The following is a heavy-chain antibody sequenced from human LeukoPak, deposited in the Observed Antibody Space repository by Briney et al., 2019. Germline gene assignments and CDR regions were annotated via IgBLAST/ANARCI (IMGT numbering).Heavy chain of an antibody. V-gene: IGHV3-53*01. J-gene: IGHJ4*02. CDR3: ARVRDVYNHVFEN. Sequence: GGSLRLSCAVSTFTLASNYMSWVRQTPGKGLVWVSDIYQGGSTYYSDSAKGRFTISRDISKNTLHLQMNNLRVDDTAVYYCARVRDVYNHVFENWGQGTLVTVS. D-gene: IGHD5-24*01. CDR2: IYQGGST. CDR1: TFTLASNY.